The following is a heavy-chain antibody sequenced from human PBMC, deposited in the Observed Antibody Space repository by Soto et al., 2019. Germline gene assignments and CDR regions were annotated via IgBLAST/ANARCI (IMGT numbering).Heavy chain of an antibody. CDR2: IYPGDSDT. J-gene: IGHJ6*02. CDR3: VRRCSGGNCYSSHYFYGMDV. D-gene: IGHD2-15*01. V-gene: IGHV5-51*01. CDR1: GYIFTNYW. Sequence: PGESLKISCNVSGYIFTNYWIGWVRQMPGKGLEWMGIIYPGDSDTRYSPSFQGQVTISSDKSISTAYQQWSRVKASDPAMYYCVRRCSGGNCYSSHYFYGMDVRGQGTTVTVSS.